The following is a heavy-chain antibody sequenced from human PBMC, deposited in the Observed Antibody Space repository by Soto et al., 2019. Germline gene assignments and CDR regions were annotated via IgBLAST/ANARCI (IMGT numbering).Heavy chain of an antibody. CDR2: ISAYNGNT. D-gene: IGHD1-1*01. V-gene: IGHV1-18*01. CDR3: ARDPRWDIAGRLEYSYFGMDV. CDR1: GYTFTSYG. Sequence: ASVKVSCKASGYTFTSYGISWVRQAPGQGLEWMGWISAYNGNTNYAQKLQGRVTMTTDTSTSTAYMELRSLSSDDTAVYYCARDPRWDIAGRLEYSYFGMDVWGEGPTVTVSS. J-gene: IGHJ6*04.